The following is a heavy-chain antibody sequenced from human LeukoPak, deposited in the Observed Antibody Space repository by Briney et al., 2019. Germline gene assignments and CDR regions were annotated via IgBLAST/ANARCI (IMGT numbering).Heavy chain of an antibody. Sequence: SGGSLRLSCAASGFTFSSYAMSWVRQAPGKGLEWVSAISGSGGSTYYADSVKGRFTISRDNSKNTLYLQMNSLRAEDTAVYYCAKAYNWNDHYFDYWGQGTLVTVSS. CDR2: ISGSGGST. CDR1: GFTFSSYA. J-gene: IGHJ4*02. CDR3: AKAYNWNDHYFDY. V-gene: IGHV3-23*01. D-gene: IGHD1-1*01.